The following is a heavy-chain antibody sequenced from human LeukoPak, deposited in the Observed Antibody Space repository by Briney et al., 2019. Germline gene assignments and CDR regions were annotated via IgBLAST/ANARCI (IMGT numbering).Heavy chain of an antibody. D-gene: IGHD1-14*01. V-gene: IGHV1-69*02. CDR1: GGTFSSYT. CDR2: IIPILGIA. Sequence: SVKVSCKASGGTFSSYTNSWVRQAPGQGLEWMGRIIPILGIANYAQKFQGRVTITADKSTSTAYMELSSLRSEDTAVYYCARATGAASSLYMDVWGKGTTVTVSS. J-gene: IGHJ6*03. CDR3: ARATGAASSLYMDV.